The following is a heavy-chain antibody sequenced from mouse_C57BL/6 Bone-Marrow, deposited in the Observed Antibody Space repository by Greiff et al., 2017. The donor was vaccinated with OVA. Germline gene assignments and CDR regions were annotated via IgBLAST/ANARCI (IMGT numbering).Heavy chain of an antibody. V-gene: IGHV7-1*01. J-gene: IGHJ3*01. Sequence: EVKLVESGGGLVQSGRSLRLSCATSGFTFSDFYMEWVRQAPGKGLEWIAASRNKANDYTTEYSASVKGRFIVSRDTSQSILYLQMNALRAEDTAIYYCARDADYGNYWFAYWGQGTLVTVSA. CDR1: GFTFSDFY. CDR2: SRNKANDYTT. CDR3: ARDADYGNYWFAY. D-gene: IGHD2-1*01.